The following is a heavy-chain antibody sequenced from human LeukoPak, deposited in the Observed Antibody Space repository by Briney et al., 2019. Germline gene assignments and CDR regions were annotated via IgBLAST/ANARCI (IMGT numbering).Heavy chain of an antibody. D-gene: IGHD2-2*01. J-gene: IGHJ4*02. CDR2: ISYDGSNK. CDR3: AMGYCSSTSCPLNY. V-gene: IGHV3-30*03. CDR1: GFTFSSYG. Sequence: GGSLRLSCAASGFTFSSYGMHWVRQAPGKGLEWVAVISYDGSNKYYADSVKGRFTISRDNSKNTLYLQMNSLRAEDTAVYYCAMGYCSSTSCPLNYWGQGTLVTVSS.